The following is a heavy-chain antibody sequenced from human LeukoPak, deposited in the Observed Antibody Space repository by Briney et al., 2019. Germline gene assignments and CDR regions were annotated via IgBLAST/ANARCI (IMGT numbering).Heavy chain of an antibody. Sequence: SETLSLTCTVSGDSISSSNSYRSWIRQPPGKGLEWIGYIYYSGSTNYNPSLKSRVTISVDTSKNQFSLKLSSVTAADTAVYYCARGDGGRVNWNYYFDYWGQGTLVTVSS. V-gene: IGHV4-61*01. CDR2: IYYSGST. CDR1: GDSISSSNSY. J-gene: IGHJ4*02. D-gene: IGHD1-7*01. CDR3: ARGDGGRVNWNYYFDY.